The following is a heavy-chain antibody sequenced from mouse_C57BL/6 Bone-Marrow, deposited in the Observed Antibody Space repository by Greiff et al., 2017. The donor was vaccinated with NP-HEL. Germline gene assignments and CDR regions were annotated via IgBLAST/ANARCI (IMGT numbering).Heavy chain of an antibody. D-gene: IGHD1-1*01. J-gene: IGHJ4*01. CDR3: ARHYYGSSGY. V-gene: IGHV5-6*01. Sequence: EVHLVESGGDLVKPGGSLKLSCAASGFTFSSYGMSWVRQTPDKRLEWVATISSGGSYTYYPDSVKGRFTISRDNAKNTLYLQMSSLKSEDTAMYYCARHYYGSSGYWGQGTSVTVSS. CDR1: GFTFSSYG. CDR2: ISSGGSYT.